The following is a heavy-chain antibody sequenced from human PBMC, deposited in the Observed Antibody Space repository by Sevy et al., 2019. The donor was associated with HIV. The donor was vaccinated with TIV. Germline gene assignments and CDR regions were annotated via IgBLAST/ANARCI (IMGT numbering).Heavy chain of an antibody. CDR1: GFTFSNYW. J-gene: IGHJ4*02. D-gene: IGHD6-13*01. CDR2: VNSDGTST. Sequence: GGSLRLSCAASGFTFSNYWMHWVRQAPGKGLVWVSRVNSDGTSTTYADSVKGRFTISRDNAKNTLCLQMSSLRAEDTAVYYGVAANSWEDYWGQGTLVTVSS. CDR3: VAANSWEDY. V-gene: IGHV3-74*01.